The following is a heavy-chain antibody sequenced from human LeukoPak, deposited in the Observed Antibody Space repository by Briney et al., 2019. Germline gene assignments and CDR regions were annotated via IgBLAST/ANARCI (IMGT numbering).Heavy chain of an antibody. Sequence: SVKVSCKASGGTFSSYAISWVRQAPGQGLEWMGGIIPIFGTANYAQKFQGRVTITTDESTSTAYMELSSLRSEDTAVYYCATSRDVGGYDGSFDYWGQGTLVTVSS. CDR3: ATSRDVGGYDGSFDY. J-gene: IGHJ4*02. V-gene: IGHV1-69*05. D-gene: IGHD5-12*01. CDR1: GGTFSSYA. CDR2: IIPIFGTA.